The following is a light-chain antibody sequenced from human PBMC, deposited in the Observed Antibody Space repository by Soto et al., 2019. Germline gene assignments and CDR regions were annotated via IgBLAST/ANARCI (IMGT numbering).Light chain of an antibody. CDR3: SSHTSSNTRV. CDR1: SSDVGGYNY. J-gene: IGLJ1*01. CDR2: EVT. Sequence: QSALTQPASVSGSPGQSITISCTGTSSDVGGYNYVSWYQQHPGKAPKLIIYEVTNRPSGISYRFSGSKSGNTASLTISGLQAEDEADDYCSSHTSSNTRVFGTGTKLTVL. V-gene: IGLV2-14*01.